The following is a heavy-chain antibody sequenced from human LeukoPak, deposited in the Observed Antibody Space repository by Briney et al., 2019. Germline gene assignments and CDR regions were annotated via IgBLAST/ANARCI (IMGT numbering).Heavy chain of an antibody. Sequence: ASVKVSCKASGYTFTGYYMHWVRQAPGQGLEWMGWINPNSGGTNYAQKFQGRVTMTRDTSTSTVYMELSSLRSEDTAVYYCARVTWIQLWALEPWGQGTLVTVSS. D-gene: IGHD5-18*01. V-gene: IGHV1-2*02. J-gene: IGHJ5*02. CDR3: ARVTWIQLWALEP. CDR2: INPNSGGT. CDR1: GYTFTGYY.